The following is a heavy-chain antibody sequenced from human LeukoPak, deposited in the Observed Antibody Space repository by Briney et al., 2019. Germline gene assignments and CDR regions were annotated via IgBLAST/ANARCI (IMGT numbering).Heavy chain of an antibody. D-gene: IGHD3-22*01. CDR1: GFIFSSYT. J-gene: IGHJ4*02. V-gene: IGHV3-21*04. Sequence: GGSLRLSCAASGFIFSSYTMNWVRQAPGKGLEWVSSISSTSSHINYADSVKGRFTISRDESKNTLYLQINSLRAEDTAVYYCAKSVGYHSDRSGYYWLGTFDSWGQGTLVTVSS. CDR2: ISSTSSHI. CDR3: AKSVGYHSDRSGYYWLGTFDS.